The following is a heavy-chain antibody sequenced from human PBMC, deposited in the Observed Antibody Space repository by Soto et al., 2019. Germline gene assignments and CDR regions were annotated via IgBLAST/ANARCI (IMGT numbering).Heavy chain of an antibody. CDR1: GGTFSSYA. CDR2: IIPIFGTA. D-gene: IGHD6-6*01. CDR3: ARDLQQLVHYYGMDV. Sequence: GASVKVSCKASGGTFSSYAISWVRQAPGQGLEWMGGIIPIFGTANYAQKFQGRVTITADESTSTAYMELSGLRSEDTAVYYCARDLQQLVHYYGMDVWGQGTTVTVSS. V-gene: IGHV1-69*13. J-gene: IGHJ6*02.